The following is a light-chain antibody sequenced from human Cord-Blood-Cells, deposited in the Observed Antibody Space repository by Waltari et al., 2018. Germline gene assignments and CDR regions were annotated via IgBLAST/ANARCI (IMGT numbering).Light chain of an antibody. CDR1: KLGDKY. Sequence: SYELTQPPSVSVSPGQTASITCSGDKLGDKYACWYQQKPGQSPVLVIYQDSKRPSGILEGVSGSNSGNTATLTMSGTEAMDEADYYCQAWDSSADPPGDVVFGGGTKLTIL. CDR3: QAWDSSADPPGDVV. J-gene: IGLJ2*01. V-gene: IGLV3-1*01. CDR2: QDS.